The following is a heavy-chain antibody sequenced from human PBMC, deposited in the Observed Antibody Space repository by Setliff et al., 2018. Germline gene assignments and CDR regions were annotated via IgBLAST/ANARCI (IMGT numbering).Heavy chain of an antibody. CDR2: IYYSGST. CDR1: GGSISSGGYY. D-gene: IGHD1-26*01. CDR3: ARDRLLVGARYAMDV. Sequence: SETLSLTCTVSGGSISSGGYYWSWIRQHPGKGLEWIGYIYYSGSTYYNPSLKSRVTISVDTSKNKFSLKLSSVTAADTAVYYCARDRLLVGARYAMDVWGKGTTVTVSS. J-gene: IGHJ6*03. V-gene: IGHV4-31*03.